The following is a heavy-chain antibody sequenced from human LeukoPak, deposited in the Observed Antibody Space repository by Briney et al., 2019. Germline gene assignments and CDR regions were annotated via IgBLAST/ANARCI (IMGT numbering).Heavy chain of an antibody. D-gene: IGHD3-22*01. Sequence: SETLSLTCTVSGGSISSYYWSWIRQPLGKGLEWIGYIYYSGSTNYNPSLKSRVTISVDTSKNQFSLKLSSVTAADTAVYYCARDQGYYYDSSGPPDWYFDLWGRGTLVTVSS. CDR3: ARDQGYYYDSSGPPDWYFDL. CDR1: GGSISSYY. J-gene: IGHJ2*01. CDR2: IYYSGST. V-gene: IGHV4-59*01.